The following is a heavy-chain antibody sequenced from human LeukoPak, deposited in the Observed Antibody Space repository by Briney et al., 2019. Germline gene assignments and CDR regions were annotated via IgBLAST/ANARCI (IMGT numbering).Heavy chain of an antibody. D-gene: IGHD5-12*01. V-gene: IGHV3-30*02. Sequence: GGSLRLSCAASRFTFSSYSMNWVRQPPGKGLEWVAFIRYDGSHKYYADSVKGRFTISRDNSKNTLYLQMNSLRAEDTAVYYCAKGSGYEHNYYYYYMDVWGKGTTVTISS. J-gene: IGHJ6*03. CDR2: IRYDGSHK. CDR3: AKGSGYEHNYYYYYMDV. CDR1: RFTFSSYS.